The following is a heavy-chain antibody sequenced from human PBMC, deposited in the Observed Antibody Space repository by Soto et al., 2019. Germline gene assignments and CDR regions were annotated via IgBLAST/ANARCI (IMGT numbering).Heavy chain of an antibody. CDR1: GFIFTDYS. CDR2: ITTGGETT. CDR3: ARDPQRRDVYNFES. J-gene: IGHJ4*02. D-gene: IGHD4-4*01. V-gene: IGHV3-11*01. Sequence: QVQLVESGGGLVEPGGSLRLSCVASGFIFTDYSMTWIRQAPGKGLEWVSYITTGGETTLYADSVKGRFTISRDNAKKALSLEMNSLRVDDTAVYYCARDPQRRDVYNFESWGPGTLVTVSS.